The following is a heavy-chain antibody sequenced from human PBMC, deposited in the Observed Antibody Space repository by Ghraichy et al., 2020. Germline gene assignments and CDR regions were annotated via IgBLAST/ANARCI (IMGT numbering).Heavy chain of an antibody. CDR2: ISAYNANT. V-gene: IGHV1-18*04. Sequence: ASVKVSCKASGYTYTNYGLSWVRQAPGQGLEWMGWISAYNANTNYAQKLQGRVTMTTDTSTSTAYMELRSLRSDDTAVYYCARASGATGTRGRGWFDPWGQGTLVTVSS. D-gene: IGHD1-1*01. CDR1: GYTYTNYG. CDR3: ARASGATGTRGRGWFDP. J-gene: IGHJ5*02.